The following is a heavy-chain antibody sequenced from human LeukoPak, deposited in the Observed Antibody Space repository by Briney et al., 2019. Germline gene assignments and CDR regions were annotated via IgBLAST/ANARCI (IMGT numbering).Heavy chain of an antibody. CDR2: ISYDGSNK. J-gene: IGHJ6*03. CDR3: ARSPVVRAYYYYYMDV. V-gene: IGHV3-30-3*01. Sequence: GGSLRLSCAASGFTFSSYAMHWVRQAPGKGLEWVAVISYDGSNKYYADSVKGRFTISRDNSKNTLYLQMNSLRAEDTAVYYCARSPVVRAYYYYYMDVWGKGTTVTVSS. D-gene: IGHD2-15*01. CDR1: GFTFSSYA.